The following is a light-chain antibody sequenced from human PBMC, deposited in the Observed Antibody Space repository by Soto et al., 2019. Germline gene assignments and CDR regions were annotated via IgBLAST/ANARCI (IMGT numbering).Light chain of an antibody. V-gene: IGKV1-5*01. CDR3: QQYNSYTWT. CDR1: QTISFS. J-gene: IGKJ1*01. CDR2: DAS. Sequence: DIQMTQSPSTLSASVGDRVTITCRASQTISFSLAWYQQKPGKAPKRLIYDASTLQSGVPSRFSGSESGTEFILTISGLQPDDFATYYCQQYNSYTWTFGQGTKVDIK.